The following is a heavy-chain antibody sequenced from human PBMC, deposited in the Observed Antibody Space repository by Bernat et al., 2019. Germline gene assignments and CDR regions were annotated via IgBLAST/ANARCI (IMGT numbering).Heavy chain of an antibody. CDR2: IYYSGST. D-gene: IGHD3-10*01. Sequence: QVQLQESGPGLVKPSQTLSLTCTVSGGSISSGGYYWSWIRQHPGKGLEWIGYIYYSGSTYYNPSLKSRVTISVDTSKNQFSLKLSSVTAADTAVYYCARDCSMVRGVPPRCVDVWGQGTTVTVSS. CDR1: GGSISSGGYY. J-gene: IGHJ6*02. CDR3: ARDCSMVRGVPPRCVDV. V-gene: IGHV4-31*03.